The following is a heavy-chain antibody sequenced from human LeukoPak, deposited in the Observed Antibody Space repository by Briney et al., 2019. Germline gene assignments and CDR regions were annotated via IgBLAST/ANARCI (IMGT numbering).Heavy chain of an antibody. CDR1: GFTFSSYS. V-gene: IGHV3-21*01. J-gene: IGHJ4*02. Sequence: GGSLRLSCAASGFTFSSYSMNWDRQAPGKGLEWVSSIGSSSSYIYYADSVKGRFSISRDNAKNSLYLQMNSLRAEDTAVYYCARGATVRTPPLDYWGQGTLVTVSS. D-gene: IGHD4-23*01. CDR3: ARGATVRTPPLDY. CDR2: IGSSSSYI.